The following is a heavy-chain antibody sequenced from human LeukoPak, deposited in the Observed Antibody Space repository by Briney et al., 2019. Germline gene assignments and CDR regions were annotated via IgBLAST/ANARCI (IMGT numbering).Heavy chain of an antibody. V-gene: IGHV3-33*08. CDR3: ARDDRGYFDY. CDR2: IWYDGSNK. J-gene: IGHJ4*02. D-gene: IGHD3-10*01. CDR1: GFTFSSYS. Sequence: GSLRLSCAASGFTFSSYSMNWVRQAPGKGLEWVAVIWYDGSNKYYADSVKGRFTISRDNSKNTLYLQMNSLRAEDTAVYYCARDDRGYFDYWGQGTLVTVSS.